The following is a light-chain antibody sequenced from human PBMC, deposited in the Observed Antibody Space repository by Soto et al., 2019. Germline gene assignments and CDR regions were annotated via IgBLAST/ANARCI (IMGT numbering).Light chain of an antibody. CDR1: QSVSSY. V-gene: IGKV3-11*01. J-gene: IGKJ4*01. Sequence: EIVLTQSPATLSLSPGERATLSCRASQSVSSYLAWYQQKPGQAPRLLIYDASNRATGIPARFSGSGSGTDFTLTISSLEPEVFAVYYCQQRSNWTFGGGTKVEIK. CDR3: QQRSNWT. CDR2: DAS.